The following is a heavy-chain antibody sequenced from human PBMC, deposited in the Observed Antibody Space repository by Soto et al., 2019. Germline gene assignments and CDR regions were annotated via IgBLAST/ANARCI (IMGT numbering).Heavy chain of an antibody. J-gene: IGHJ3*02. D-gene: IGHD2-2*02. Sequence: PGGSLRLSCVFSGFSFSVFSTNWVRQAQGKGMEWVSYSSSSSNTIYYADSEKDRLTITRNNAKNTLFLQMDSLRDEDTAVDYCARRGGQHCNPTRCYNGFDIWGQGTMVTVSS. CDR3: ARRGGQHCNPTRCYNGFDI. CDR2: SSSSSNTI. CDR1: GFSFSVFS. V-gene: IGHV3-48*02.